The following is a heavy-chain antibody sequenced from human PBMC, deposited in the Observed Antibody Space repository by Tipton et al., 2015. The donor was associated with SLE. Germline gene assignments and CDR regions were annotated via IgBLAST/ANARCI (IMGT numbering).Heavy chain of an antibody. CDR2: IYTSGST. J-gene: IGHJ4*02. V-gene: IGHV4-61*02. CDR1: GGSISSGSYY. CDR3: ASGYCSSTSCYTFDY. D-gene: IGHD2-2*02. Sequence: TLSLTCTVSGGSISSGSYYWSWIRQPAGKGLEWIGRIYTSGSTNYNPSLKSRVTISVDTSKNQFSLKLSSVTAADTAVYYCASGYCSSTSCYTFDYWGQGTLVTVSS.